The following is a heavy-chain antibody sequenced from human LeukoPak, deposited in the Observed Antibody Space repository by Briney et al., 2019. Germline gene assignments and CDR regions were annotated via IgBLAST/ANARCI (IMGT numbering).Heavy chain of an antibody. V-gene: IGHV4-34*01. CDR2: INHSGST. D-gene: IGHD3-3*01. CDR1: GGSFSGYY. J-gene: IGHJ6*02. CDR3: ARRVGDFWSGFYNHYYYYGMDV. Sequence: SETLSPTCAVYGGSFSGYYWSWIRQPPGKGLEWIGEINHSGSTNYNPSLKSRVTISVDTSKNQFSLKLSSVTAADTAVYYCARRVGDFWSGFYNHYYYYGMDVWGQGTTVTVSS.